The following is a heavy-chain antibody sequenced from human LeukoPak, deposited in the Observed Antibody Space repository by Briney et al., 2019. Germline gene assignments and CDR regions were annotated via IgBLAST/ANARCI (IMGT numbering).Heavy chain of an antibody. V-gene: IGHV3-7*01. J-gene: IGHJ4*02. CDR3: ARDPPFYDSSGYYAY. CDR2: IKQDGSEN. CDR1: GFTFSSYW. Sequence: GGSLRLSCAASGFTFSSYWMSWVRQAPGKGLEWVANIKQDGSENYYVDSVKGRFTISRDNAKNSLYLQMNSLRAEDTAVYYCARDPPFYDSSGYYAYWGQGTLVTVSS. D-gene: IGHD3-22*01.